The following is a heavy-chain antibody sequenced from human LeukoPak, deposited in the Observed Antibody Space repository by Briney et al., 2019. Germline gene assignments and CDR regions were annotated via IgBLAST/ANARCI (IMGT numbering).Heavy chain of an antibody. CDR3: ARDPSGGWELHY. V-gene: IGHV3-21*01. D-gene: IGHD1-26*01. CDR2: ISSSSSYI. CDR1: GFTFSSYS. J-gene: IGHJ4*02. Sequence: PGGSLRLSCAASGFTFSSYSMNWVRQAPGKGLEWVSSISSSSSYIYYADSVKGRFTISRDNAKNSLYLQMNSLRAEDTAVYYCARDPSGGWELHYWGQGTLVTVSS.